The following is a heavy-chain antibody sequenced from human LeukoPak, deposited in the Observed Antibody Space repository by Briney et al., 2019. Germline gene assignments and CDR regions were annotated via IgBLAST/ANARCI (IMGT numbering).Heavy chain of an antibody. CDR1: GGSFSGYY. V-gene: IGHV4-34*01. Sequence: SETLSLTCAVYGGSFSGYYWSWIRQPPGKGLEWIGEINHSGSTNYNPSLKSRVTISVDTSKNQFSLKLNSVTAADTAVYYCARVSGGYLDYWGQGTLVTVSS. CDR3: ARVSGGYLDY. D-gene: IGHD2-15*01. J-gene: IGHJ4*02. CDR2: INHSGST.